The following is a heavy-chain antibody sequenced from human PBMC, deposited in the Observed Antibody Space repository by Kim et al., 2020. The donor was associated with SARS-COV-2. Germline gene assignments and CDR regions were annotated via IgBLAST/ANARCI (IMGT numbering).Heavy chain of an antibody. CDR1: GGSISSYY. CDR3: ARVGGNIVVVPASRVPQYNWFDP. CDR2: IYTSGST. V-gene: IGHV4-4*07. D-gene: IGHD2-2*01. J-gene: IGHJ5*02. Sequence: SETLSLTCTVSGGSISSYYWSWIRQPAGKGLEWIGRIYTSGSTNYNPSLKSRVTMSVDTSKNQFSLKLSSVTAADTAVYYCARVGGNIVVVPASRVPQYNWFDPWGQGTLVTVSS.